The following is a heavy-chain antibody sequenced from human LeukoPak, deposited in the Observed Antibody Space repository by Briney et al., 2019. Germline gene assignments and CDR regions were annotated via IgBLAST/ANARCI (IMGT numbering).Heavy chain of an antibody. CDR2: MNPNSGNT. D-gene: IGHD1-26*01. Sequence: GASVKVSCKASGYTFTSYDINWVRQATGQGLEWMGWMNPNSGNTGYAQKFQGRVTMTRNTSISTAYMELNSLRAEDTAVYYCARDPNGNKPFDYWGQGTLVTVSS. V-gene: IGHV1-8*01. J-gene: IGHJ4*02. CDR1: GYTFTSYD. CDR3: ARDPNGNKPFDY.